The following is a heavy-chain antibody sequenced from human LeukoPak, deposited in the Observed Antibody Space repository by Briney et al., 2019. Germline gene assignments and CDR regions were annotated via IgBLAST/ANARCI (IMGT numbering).Heavy chain of an antibody. CDR3: AKTRQLVLSVNYYFDY. Sequence: GGSVRLSCAVSAFTFSSYGVHWVRQAPGKGLGWVAVISYDGSNKYYADYVKGRFTISRDNSKNTLYLQMNSLRAEDTAVYYCAKTRQLVLSVNYYFDYWGQGTLVTVSS. J-gene: IGHJ4*02. CDR1: AFTFSSYG. V-gene: IGHV3-30*18. CDR2: ISYDGSNK. D-gene: IGHD6-6*01.